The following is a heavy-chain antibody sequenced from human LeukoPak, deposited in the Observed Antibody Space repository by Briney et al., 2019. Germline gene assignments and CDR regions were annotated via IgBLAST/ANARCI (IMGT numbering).Heavy chain of an antibody. CDR2: IYYSGST. CDR1: GGTISSYY. V-gene: IGHV4-59*01. Sequence: SETLSLTCTGSGGTISSYYWSWIRHRPGKGLEWVLDIYYSGSTNYNPFLNSRVTISVHTSKNQFSVKLSSVTAADTAVYYCARAAFKYSPFDYWGQGTLVTVSS. CDR3: ARAAFKYSPFDY. J-gene: IGHJ4*02. D-gene: IGHD6-6*01.